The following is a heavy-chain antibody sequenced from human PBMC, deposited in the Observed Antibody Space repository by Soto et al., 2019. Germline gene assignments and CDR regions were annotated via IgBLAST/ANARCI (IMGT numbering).Heavy chain of an antibody. CDR1: GYTFTSYA. V-gene: IGHV1-3*01. D-gene: IGHD3-10*01. J-gene: IGHJ3*02. Sequence: QVPLVQSGAEVKKPGASVKVSCKASGYTFTSYAMHWVRQAPGQRLEWMGWINAGNGNTTYSQKSQGRVRITRDTAACTAYMEVSSLRSEDRAVYYCARGLITMVRESAFDIWGQGTMVTVSS. CDR2: INAGNGNT. CDR3: ARGLITMVRESAFDI.